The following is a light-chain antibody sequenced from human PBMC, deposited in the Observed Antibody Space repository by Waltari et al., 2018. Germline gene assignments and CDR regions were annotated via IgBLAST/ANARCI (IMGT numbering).Light chain of an antibody. Sequence: EIAMTQSPATLSVSPGERATLSCRASQSVNTNLAWYQQQPGQAPRLLIPGASTRATGIPSRFSGRGSGTEFTLTISSLQSEDFAVYYCQQYNDWPPWTFGQGTKVEIK. V-gene: IGKV3-15*01. CDR2: GAS. J-gene: IGKJ1*01. CDR3: QQYNDWPPWT. CDR1: QSVNTN.